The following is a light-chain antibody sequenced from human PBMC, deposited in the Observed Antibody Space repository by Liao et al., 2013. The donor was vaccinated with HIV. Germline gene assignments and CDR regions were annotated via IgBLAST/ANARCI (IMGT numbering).Light chain of an antibody. CDR1: VLPKKY. CDR3: QAWDSSVI. J-gene: IGLJ2*01. Sequence: SYELTQPSSVSVSPGQTARITCSGDVLPKKYARWFQQKPGQSPLVVIFQDDKRPSGIPERFSGSNSGNTATLTISGTQAVDEADYYCQAWDSSVIFGGGTKLTVL. V-gene: IGLV3-1*01. CDR2: QDD.